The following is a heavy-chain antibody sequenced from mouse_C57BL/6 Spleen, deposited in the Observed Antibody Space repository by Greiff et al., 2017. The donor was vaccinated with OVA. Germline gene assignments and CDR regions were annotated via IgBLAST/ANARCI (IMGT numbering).Heavy chain of an antibody. D-gene: IGHD1-1*01. CDR2: ISSGSSTI. V-gene: IGHV5-17*01. CDR3: ARTVVATGYFDY. J-gene: IGHJ2*01. CDR1: GFTFSDYG. Sequence: VQLKESGGGLVKPGGSLKLSCAASGFTFSDYGMHWVRQAPEKGLEWVAYISSGSSTIYYADTVKGRFTISRDNAKNTLFLQMTSLRSEDTAMYYCARTVVATGYFDYWGQGTTLTVSS.